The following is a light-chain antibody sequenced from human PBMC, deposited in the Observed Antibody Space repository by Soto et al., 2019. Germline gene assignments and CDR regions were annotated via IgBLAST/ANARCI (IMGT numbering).Light chain of an antibody. CDR3: QQYNIFART. CDR2: DAS. CDR1: QSIASW. J-gene: IGKJ1*01. Sequence: DIQMPQSPSTLSASVGDRVTITCRASQSIASWLAWYQQKPGKAHELLIYDASSLEGGVPSRFSGTGSGTEFTLTISSLQPDDFATYYCQQYNIFARTFGQGTKVDIK. V-gene: IGKV1-5*01.